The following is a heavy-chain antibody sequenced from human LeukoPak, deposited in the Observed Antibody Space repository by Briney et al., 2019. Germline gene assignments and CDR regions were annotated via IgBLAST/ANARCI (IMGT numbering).Heavy chain of an antibody. Sequence: GGTLRLSCAASGFTFNNYYMSWVRQAPGKWLEWVANINQDGSAKHYIDSVKGRFTISRDNAKKSVYLQMDSLRAEDTAVYYCARSLWPEDFWGQGTLVTVSS. CDR1: GFTFNNYY. CDR2: INQDGSAK. J-gene: IGHJ4*02. D-gene: IGHD2/OR15-2a*01. CDR3: ARSLWPEDF. V-gene: IGHV3-7*01.